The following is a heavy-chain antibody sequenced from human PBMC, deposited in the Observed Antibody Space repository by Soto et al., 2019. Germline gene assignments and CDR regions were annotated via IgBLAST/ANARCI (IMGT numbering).Heavy chain of an antibody. CDR1: GFSVSSNY. J-gene: IGHJ5*02. CDR3: AREISAGFGEPWLDP. Sequence: GGSLRLSCAASGFSVSSNYMTWVRQAPGKGLEWVSIIYSDGRTDYADSVKGRFTISRDNSKNTVYLQMTSLSADDTAVYYCAREISAGFGEPWLDPWGQGTLVTVSS. V-gene: IGHV3-53*01. D-gene: IGHD3-10*01. CDR2: IYSDGRT.